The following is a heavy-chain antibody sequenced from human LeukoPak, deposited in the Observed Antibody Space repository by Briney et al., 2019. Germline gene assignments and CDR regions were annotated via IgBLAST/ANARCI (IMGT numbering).Heavy chain of an antibody. CDR1: GFTVSSNY. V-gene: IGHV3-48*01. J-gene: IGHJ5*02. CDR3: ARVLHKRNYDSSDYYGS. Sequence: GGSLRLSCVASGFTVSSNYMSWVRQAPGKGLEWISYISSSSSTIYYADSVKGRFTISRDNAKNSLYLQLNSLRAEDTAVYYCARVLHKRNYDSSDYYGSWGQGTLVTVSS. CDR2: ISSSSSTI. D-gene: IGHD3-22*01.